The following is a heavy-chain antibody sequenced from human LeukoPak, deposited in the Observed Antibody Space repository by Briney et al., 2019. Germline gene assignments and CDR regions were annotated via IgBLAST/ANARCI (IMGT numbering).Heavy chain of an antibody. CDR2: ISSGSDYI. D-gene: IGHD1-26*01. CDR3: ARTIVGVTRGFDY. CDR1: GFTFSDYS. J-gene: IGHJ4*02. Sequence: GGSLRLSCAASGFTFSDYSVTWVRQALGKGLEWVSSISSGSDYIYYADSVKGRFTISRDNAKNSLFLQMSSLRAEDTAVYYCARTIVGVTRGFDYWGRGALVTVSS. V-gene: IGHV3-21*01.